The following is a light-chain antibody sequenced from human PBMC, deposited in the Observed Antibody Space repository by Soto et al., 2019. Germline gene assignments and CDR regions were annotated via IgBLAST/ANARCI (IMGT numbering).Light chain of an antibody. CDR2: DAS. Sequence: DIQMTQSPSSLSASVGDRVTITCLASQSISSYLNWYQQKPGKAPKLLIYDASSLESGVPSRFSGSGSGTEFTLTISSLQPDDFATYYCQQYNSYPRTFGQGTKVDNK. J-gene: IGKJ1*01. CDR3: QQYNSYPRT. V-gene: IGKV1-5*01. CDR1: QSISSY.